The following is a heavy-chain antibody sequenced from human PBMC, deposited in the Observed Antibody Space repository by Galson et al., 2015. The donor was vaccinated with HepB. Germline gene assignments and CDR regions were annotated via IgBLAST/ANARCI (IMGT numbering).Heavy chain of an antibody. Sequence: SLRLSCAASGCTFRSYGLHWVRQAPGKGLEWVAAISYDGINTDYADSVKGRFTISRDNSKNTIFFHMNSLTREDSAVYFCARDQARIQSWVYDHWGQGTLVTVSS. J-gene: IGHJ5*02. CDR2: ISYDGINT. V-gene: IGHV3-30-3*01. CDR3: ARDQARIQSWVYDH. D-gene: IGHD2/OR15-2a*01. CDR1: GCTFRSYG.